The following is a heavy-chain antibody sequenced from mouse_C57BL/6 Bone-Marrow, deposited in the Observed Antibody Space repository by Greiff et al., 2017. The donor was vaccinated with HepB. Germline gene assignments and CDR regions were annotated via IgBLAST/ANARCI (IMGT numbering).Heavy chain of an antibody. CDR3: ARSRDYAPMDY. J-gene: IGHJ4*01. CDR2: IYPGDGDT. CDR1: GYAFSSSW. D-gene: IGHD2-4*01. Sequence: QVQLKESGPELVKPGASVKISCKASGYAFSSSWMNWVKQRPGKGLEWIGRIYPGDGDTNYNGKFKGKATLTADKSSSTAYMQLSSLTSEDSAVYFCARSRDYAPMDYWGQGTSVTVSS. V-gene: IGHV1-82*01.